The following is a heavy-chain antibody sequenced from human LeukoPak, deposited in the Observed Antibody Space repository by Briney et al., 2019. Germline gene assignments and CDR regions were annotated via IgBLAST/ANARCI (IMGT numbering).Heavy chain of an antibody. CDR3: ARDLVGALDF. CDR1: GFTFSSYW. V-gene: IGHV3-74*01. CDR2: IHSDVSGA. Sequence: PVGSLRLSCAASGFTFSSYWMHWVRQAPGKGLGWVSRIHSDVSGARYADSVKGRVTISRDNAKNTLYLQMNSLRAEDTAVYYCARDLVGALDFWGQGTLVSVSS. J-gene: IGHJ4*02. D-gene: IGHD1-26*01.